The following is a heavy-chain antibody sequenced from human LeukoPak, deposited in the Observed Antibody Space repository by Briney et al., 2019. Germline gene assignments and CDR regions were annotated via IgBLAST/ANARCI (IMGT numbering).Heavy chain of an antibody. CDR3: ARDHPYYDILTGYSNSYFDY. CDR2: IYYSGST. D-gene: IGHD3-9*01. CDR1: GGSVSSGSYY. Sequence: SETLSLTCTVSGGSVSSGSYYWSWLRQPPGKGLEWSGYIYYSGSTNYNPSLKSRVTISVDTSKNQFSLKLSSVTAADTAVYYCARDHPYYDILTGYSNSYFDYWGQGTLVTVSS. J-gene: IGHJ4*02. V-gene: IGHV4-61*01.